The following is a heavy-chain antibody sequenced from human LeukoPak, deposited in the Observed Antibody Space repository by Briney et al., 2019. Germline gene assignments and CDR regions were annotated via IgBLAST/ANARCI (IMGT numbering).Heavy chain of an antibody. Sequence: PGGSLRLSCAASGFTFSDYYMSWIRQAPGKGLEWVSYISSSGSTIYYADSVKGRFTISRDNAKNSLYLQMNSLRAEDTAVYYCASSRYSSGWTDYYYYYGMDVWGQGTTVTVSS. J-gene: IGHJ6*02. D-gene: IGHD6-19*01. V-gene: IGHV3-11*01. CDR3: ASSRYSSGWTDYYYYYGMDV. CDR1: GFTFSDYY. CDR2: ISSSGSTI.